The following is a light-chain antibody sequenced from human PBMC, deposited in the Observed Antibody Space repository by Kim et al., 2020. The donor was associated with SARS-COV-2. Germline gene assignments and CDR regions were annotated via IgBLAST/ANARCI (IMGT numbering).Light chain of an antibody. Sequence: DIQMTQSPSSLSAFVGDRVTITCRASQDISNYLAWYQQKPGKVPKLLIYAASTLQSGVPSRFSGSGSGTDFTLTISSLQPEDVATYYCQKCYSAPWTFGQGTKVDIK. CDR3: QKCYSAPWT. CDR2: AAS. CDR1: QDISNY. V-gene: IGKV1-27*01. J-gene: IGKJ1*01.